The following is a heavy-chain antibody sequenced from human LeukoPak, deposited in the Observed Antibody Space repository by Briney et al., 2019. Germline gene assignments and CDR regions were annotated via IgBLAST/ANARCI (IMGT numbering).Heavy chain of an antibody. CDR1: GFSFSTYD. J-gene: IGHJ4*02. CDR3: AKKPATIKFPFDI. CDR2: ISTTGGYT. Sequence: PGGSLRLSCVGSGFSFSTYDMGWVRQTPGKGLEWVSAISTTGGYTEDADSVKGRFTISRDNSQITLFLQMHSLRAEDTAVYYCAKKPATIKFPFDIWGQGTLVTVSP. V-gene: IGHV3-23*01. D-gene: IGHD5-24*01.